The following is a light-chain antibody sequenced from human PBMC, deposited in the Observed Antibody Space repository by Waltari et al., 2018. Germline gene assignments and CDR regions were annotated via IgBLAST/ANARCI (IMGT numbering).Light chain of an antibody. CDR1: RGSVAGNC. Sequence: NFMLTQSHSVSESPGKTITISFTRTRGSVAGNCMQWYQQRPGSAPTPVIYENKPRPSGVPVRFSGSIDRSSNSASLTISGLKTEDEADYYCQSYDNNIWLFGGGTKLTVL. V-gene: IGLV6-57*03. J-gene: IGLJ3*02. CDR2: ENK. CDR3: QSYDNNIWL.